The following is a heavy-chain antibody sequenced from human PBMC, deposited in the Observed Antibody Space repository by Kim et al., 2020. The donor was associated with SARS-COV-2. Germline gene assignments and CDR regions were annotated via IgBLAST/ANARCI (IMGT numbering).Heavy chain of an antibody. CDR3: TSWAGSCSGGSCSTGPFDS. D-gene: IGHD2-15*01. V-gene: IGHV3-48*01. CDR1: GLTSSSCS. Sequence: GGSLRLSCAASGLTSSSCSLNWVRQAPGRGLEWLSYICKSSNTVYYADSVRGRCTISRDNDKNSVYRQMDSLRGEATAFYYCTSWAGSCSGGSCSTGPFDSWGQGALVTVSS. CDR2: ICKSSNTV. J-gene: IGHJ4*01.